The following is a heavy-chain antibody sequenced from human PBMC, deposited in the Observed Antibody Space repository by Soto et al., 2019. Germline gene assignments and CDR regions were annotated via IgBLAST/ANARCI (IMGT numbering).Heavy chain of an antibody. CDR2: ISAYNGNT. V-gene: IGHV1-18*01. CDR1: GYTFTSYG. Sequence: GASVKVSCKASGYTFTSYGISWVRQAPGQGLEWMGWISAYNGNTNYAQKLQGRVTTTTDTSTSTAYMELRSLRSDDTAVYYCARGPIAAAGNNWFDPWGQGTLVTVSS. J-gene: IGHJ5*02. D-gene: IGHD6-13*01. CDR3: ARGPIAAAGNNWFDP.